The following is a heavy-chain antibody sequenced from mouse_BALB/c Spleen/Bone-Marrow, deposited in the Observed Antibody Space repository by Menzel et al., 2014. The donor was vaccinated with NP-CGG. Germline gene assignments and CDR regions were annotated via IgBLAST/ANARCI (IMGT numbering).Heavy chain of an antibody. J-gene: IGHJ4*01. D-gene: IGHD2-3*01. CDR2: IDPSDSYT. CDR1: GYTFTSYW. V-gene: IGHV1-69*02. Sequence: QVQLQQPGAELVKPGASVKLSCKASGYTFTSYWMHWVKQRPGQGLEWIGEIDPSDSYTNYNQKFKGKATLTVDKSSSTAYMQLSSLTSEDSAVYFCARWLLRYYAMDDRGQGTSVTVSS. CDR3: ARWLLRYYAMDD.